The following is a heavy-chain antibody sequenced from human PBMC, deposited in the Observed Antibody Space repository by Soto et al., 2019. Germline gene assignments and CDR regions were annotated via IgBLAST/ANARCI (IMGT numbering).Heavy chain of an antibody. J-gene: IGHJ5*02. CDR2: IYHSGST. D-gene: IGHD6-13*01. Sequence: SSETLSLTCAVSSGSISSSNWWSWVRQPPGKGLEWIGEIYHSGSTNYNPSLKSRVTISVDKSKNQFSLKLSSVTAADTAVYYCASAIAAAGTTGVNWFDPWGQGTLVTVSS. V-gene: IGHV4-4*02. CDR1: SGSISSSNW. CDR3: ASAIAAAGTTGVNWFDP.